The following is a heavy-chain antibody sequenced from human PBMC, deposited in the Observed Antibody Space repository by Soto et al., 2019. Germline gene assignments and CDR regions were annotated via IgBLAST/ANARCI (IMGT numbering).Heavy chain of an antibody. V-gene: IGHV3-23*01. CDR3: AKHDFWTLYNTGLDS. CDR1: GFTFTSYA. J-gene: IGHJ4*02. D-gene: IGHD3-3*01. Sequence: GGSLRLSCSASGFTFTSYAMSWVRQAPGKGLEWVSGISGSGGDTKSADSVRGRFTISRDNFKNMLYLQMNSLRAEDTAVYYCAKHDFWTLYNTGLDSLGQGNLGTGSS. CDR2: ISGSGGDT.